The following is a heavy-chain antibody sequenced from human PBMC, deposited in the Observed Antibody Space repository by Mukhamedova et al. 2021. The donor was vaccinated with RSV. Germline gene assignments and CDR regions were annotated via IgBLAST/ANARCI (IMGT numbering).Heavy chain of an antibody. Sequence: GTVGDTYYPGSVKGRFTISRANAKNSLYLQMNSLRAWDTAVYYCARSHAIAARSGYYPMFDYLGQGTLVTVSS. CDR3: ARSHAIAARSGYYPMFDY. V-gene: IGHV3-13*01. J-gene: IGHJ4*02. CDR2: GTVGDT. D-gene: IGHD3-3*01.